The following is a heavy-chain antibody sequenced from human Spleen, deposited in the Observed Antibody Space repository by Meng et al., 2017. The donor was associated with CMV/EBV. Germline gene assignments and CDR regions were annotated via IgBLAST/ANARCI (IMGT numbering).Heavy chain of an antibody. J-gene: IGHJ4*02. CDR1: GGSFSGYY. D-gene: IGHD1-26*01. Sequence: QLQLRQSGPGLGKPSEPLSLTCSVSGGSFSGYYWSWIRQPPGKGLEWIGEINHSGSTNYNPSLKSRVTISIDTSKNQFSLKLSSVTATDTAVYYCAPGFRSWSGSYSSWGQGTLVTVSS. CDR2: INHSGST. V-gene: IGHV4-34*01. CDR3: APGFRSWSGSYSS.